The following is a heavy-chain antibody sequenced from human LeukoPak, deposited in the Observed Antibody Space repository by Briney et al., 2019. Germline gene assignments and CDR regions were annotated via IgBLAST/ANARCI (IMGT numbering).Heavy chain of an antibody. V-gene: IGHV3-53*01. CDR3: ARVLIDAFDI. CDR1: GFTVSSNY. J-gene: IGHJ3*02. CDR2: IYSGGST. D-gene: IGHD3-10*01. Sequence: GGSLRLSCAASGFTVSSNYMSWVRQAPGKGLVWVSVIYSGGSTYYADSVKGRFTISRDNSKNTLYLQMNSLRAEDTAVYYCARVLIDAFDIWGQGTMVTVSS.